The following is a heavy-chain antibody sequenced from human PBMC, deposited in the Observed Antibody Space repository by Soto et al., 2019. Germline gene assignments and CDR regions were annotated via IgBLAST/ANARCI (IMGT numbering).Heavy chain of an antibody. J-gene: IGHJ5*01. CDR1: GYTFTHYG. CDR3: ARPKNNILTDSSTTFFDS. V-gene: IGHV1-18*01. Sequence: ASVKVSCKASGYTFTHYGITWLRQAPGQGPEWMGWISAYNGNRDYAQNLQDRVTMTTDTSTSTAYMELRSLRSDDTAVYYCARPKNNILTDSSTTFFDSWGKETLVPVSS. D-gene: IGHD3-9*01. CDR2: ISAYNGNR.